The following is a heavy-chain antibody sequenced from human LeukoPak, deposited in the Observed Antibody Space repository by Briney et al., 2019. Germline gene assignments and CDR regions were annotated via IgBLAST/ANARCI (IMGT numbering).Heavy chain of an antibody. J-gene: IGHJ4*02. Sequence: ASVKVSCKASGGTFSSYAISWVRQAPGQGLEWMGGIIPIFGTANYAQKFQGRATITADESTSTAYMELSSLRSEDTAVYYCARGRVAGWLLTFDYWGQGTLVTVSS. CDR1: GGTFSSYA. V-gene: IGHV1-69*13. D-gene: IGHD3-22*01. CDR3: ARGRVAGWLLTFDY. CDR2: IIPIFGTA.